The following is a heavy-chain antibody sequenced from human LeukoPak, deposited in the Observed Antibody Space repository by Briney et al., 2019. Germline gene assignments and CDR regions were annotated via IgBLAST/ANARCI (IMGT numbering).Heavy chain of an antibody. V-gene: IGHV4-59*12. D-gene: IGHD6-19*01. Sequence: SETLSLACTVSGGSISSYYWSWIRQPPGKGLEWIGYIYYSGSTNYNPSLKSRVTISVDTSKNQFSLKLSSVSAADTAVYYCARDLIQRRQWLVVSYYYYYMDVWGKGTTVTVSS. CDR1: GGSISSYY. CDR2: IYYSGST. CDR3: ARDLIQRRQWLVVSYYYYYMDV. J-gene: IGHJ6*03.